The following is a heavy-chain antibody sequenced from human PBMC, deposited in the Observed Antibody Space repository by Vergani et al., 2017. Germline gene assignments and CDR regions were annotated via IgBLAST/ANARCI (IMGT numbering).Heavy chain of an antibody. CDR3: ARAEGSSSGLGY. Sequence: QLQLQESGPGLVKPSETLSLTCTVSGGSISSSSYYWGWIRQPPGKGLEWIGSIYYSGSTYYNPSLKSRVTISVDTSKNQFSLKLSSVTAADTAVYYCARAEGSSSGLGYWGQGTLVTVSS. CDR2: IYYSGST. CDR1: GGSISSSSYY. J-gene: IGHJ4*02. V-gene: IGHV4-39*01. D-gene: IGHD6-19*01.